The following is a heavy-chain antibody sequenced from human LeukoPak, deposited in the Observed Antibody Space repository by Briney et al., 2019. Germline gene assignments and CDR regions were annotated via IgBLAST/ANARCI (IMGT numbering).Heavy chain of an antibody. D-gene: IGHD2-15*01. V-gene: IGHV3-21*01. CDR2: INSNSYI. CDR1: GFTFSTFS. J-gene: IGHJ4*02. Sequence: GGSLRLSCAASGFTFSTFSMSWVRQAPGKGLEWVASINSNSYIYYADSVKGRFTISRDNAKNSLYLQMNSLGAEDTAVYYCAREGGFCFGETCRYFDYWGQGTLVTVSS. CDR3: AREGGFCFGETCRYFDY.